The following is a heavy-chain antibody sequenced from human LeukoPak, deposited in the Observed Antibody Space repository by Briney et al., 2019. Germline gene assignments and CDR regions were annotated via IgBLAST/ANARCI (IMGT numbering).Heavy chain of an antibody. CDR1: GYTFTSYG. CDR3: ARDDRGLGYCSSTSCPPGLDYYGMGV. D-gene: IGHD2-2*01. J-gene: IGHJ6*04. CDR2: ISAYNGNT. V-gene: IGHV1-18*04. Sequence: GASVKVSCKASGYTFTSYGISWVRQAPGQGLEWMGWISAYNGNTNYAQKLQGRVTMTTDTSTSTAYMELRSLRSDDTAVYYCARDDRGLGYCSSTSCPPGLDYYGMGVWGKGTTVTVSS.